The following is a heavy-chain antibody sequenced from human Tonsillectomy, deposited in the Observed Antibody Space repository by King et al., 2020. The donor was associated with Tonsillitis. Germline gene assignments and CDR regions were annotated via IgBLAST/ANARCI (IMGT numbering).Heavy chain of an antibody. CDR3: ARDSSSSPPFYYYYMDV. CDR2: IYYSGSA. Sequence: LQLQESGPGLVKPSETLSLTCTVSGVSISSYYWSWIRQPPGKGLEWIGYIYYSGSAPYNPSLKSRVTISVDTSKNQFSLNLSSVTAADTAVYYCARDSSSSPPFYYYYMDVWGKGTTVTVSS. D-gene: IGHD6-6*01. V-gene: IGHV4-59*01. J-gene: IGHJ6*03. CDR1: GVSISSYY.